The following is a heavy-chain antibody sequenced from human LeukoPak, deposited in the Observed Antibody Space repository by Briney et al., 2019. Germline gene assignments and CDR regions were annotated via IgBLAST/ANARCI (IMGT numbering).Heavy chain of an antibody. CDR2: ISGTAENT. Sequence: GGSLRLSCAASGFIFSSYPMSWVRQAPGKGLEWVSAISGTAENTYYADSVKGRFSISRDNSRDTVHLQMNSLRPEDTAVYYCANQRGGFWGQGTLVTVSS. CDR3: ANQRGGF. D-gene: IGHD3-10*01. V-gene: IGHV3-23*01. J-gene: IGHJ4*02. CDR1: GFIFSSYP.